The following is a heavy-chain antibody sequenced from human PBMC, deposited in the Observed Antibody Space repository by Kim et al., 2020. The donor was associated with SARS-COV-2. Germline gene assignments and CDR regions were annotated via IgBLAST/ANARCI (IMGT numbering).Heavy chain of an antibody. D-gene: IGHD6-13*01. J-gene: IGHJ6*02. CDR3: AKNIAPGGRGNAMDV. Sequence: AASGKGRFSMSRDSSANTVYLHMNSLRAEDTAVYYCAKNIAPGGRGNAMDVWGQGTTVTVSS. V-gene: IGHV3-23*01.